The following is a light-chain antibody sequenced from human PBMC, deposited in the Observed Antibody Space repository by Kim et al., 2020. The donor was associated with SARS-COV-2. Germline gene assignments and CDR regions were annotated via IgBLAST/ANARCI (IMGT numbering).Light chain of an antibody. V-gene: IGKV4-1*01. J-gene: IGKJ1*01. CDR3: QHYYTTPHT. CDR2: WAS. CDR1: QSVLSSSNNRNY. Sequence: DIVMTQSPDSLAVSLGERATINCKSSQSVLSSSNNRNYLTWYQQKPGQPPKLLIYWASTRESGVPDRFSGSGSGTDFTLTISSLQAEDVAVYYCQHYYTTPHTFGQGTKV.